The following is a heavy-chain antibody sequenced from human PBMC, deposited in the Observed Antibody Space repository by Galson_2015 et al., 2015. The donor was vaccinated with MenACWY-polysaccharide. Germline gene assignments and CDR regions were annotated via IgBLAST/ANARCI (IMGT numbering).Heavy chain of an antibody. Sequence: ETLSLTCTVSGGSISSSSYYWGWIRQPPGKGLEWIGSIYYSGSTYYNPSLRSRVTISVDTSKNQFSLKLSSVTAADTAVYYCASWEPFDYWGQGTLVTVSS. CDR2: IYYSGST. J-gene: IGHJ4*02. D-gene: IGHD1-26*01. CDR1: GGSISSSSYY. V-gene: IGHV4-39*01. CDR3: ASWEPFDY.